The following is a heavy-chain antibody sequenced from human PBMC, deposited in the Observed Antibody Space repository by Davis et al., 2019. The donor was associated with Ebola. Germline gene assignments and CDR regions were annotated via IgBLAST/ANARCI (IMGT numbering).Heavy chain of an antibody. D-gene: IGHD4-17*01. V-gene: IGHV3-53*01. CDR3: ARHVNGDFWYFDL. CDR2: FYTDERT. CDR1: GFSVSGKY. J-gene: IGHJ2*01. Sequence: GGPLRLSCEVSGFSVSGKYMSWVRQAPGKGPEWVAVFYTDERTYYADSVKGRFTVSRDNSENMLYLQMSTLRAEDTAVYYCARHVNGDFWYFDLWGRGTRVTVSS.